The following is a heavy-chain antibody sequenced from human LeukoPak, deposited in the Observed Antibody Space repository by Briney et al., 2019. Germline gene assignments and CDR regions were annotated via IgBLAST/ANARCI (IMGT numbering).Heavy chain of an antibody. Sequence: AGGSLRLSCAASGFTFSSYAMSWVRQSPGKGLEWVSAISGSDGSTHYADSVKGRFTISRDNSKNTLYLQMNSLRAEDTALYYCAKFESRGFNSPLDYWGQGILVTVSS. CDR2: ISGSDGST. CDR3: AKFESRGFNSPLDY. CDR1: GFTFSSYA. D-gene: IGHD5-24*01. J-gene: IGHJ4*02. V-gene: IGHV3-23*01.